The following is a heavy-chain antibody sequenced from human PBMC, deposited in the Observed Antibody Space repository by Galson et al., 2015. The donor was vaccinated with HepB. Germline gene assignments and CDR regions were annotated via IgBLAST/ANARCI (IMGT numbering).Heavy chain of an antibody. CDR3: AKDRGSSGWGLDY. CDR2: ISWDSGNI. D-gene: IGHD6-19*01. CDR1: GFIFDHYA. V-gene: IGHV3-9*01. J-gene: IGHJ4*02. Sequence: SLRLSCAASGFIFDHYAMHWVRQAPGKGLEWVSGISWDSGNIDYADSVKGRFTISRDSAKNSLYLQMNSLSFEDTALYYCAKDRGSSGWGLDYWGRGTMVTVSS.